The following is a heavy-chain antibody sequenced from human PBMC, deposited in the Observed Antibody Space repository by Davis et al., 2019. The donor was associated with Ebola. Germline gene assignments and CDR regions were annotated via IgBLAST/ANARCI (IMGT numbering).Heavy chain of an antibody. J-gene: IGHJ4*02. CDR1: GGSFSGYY. V-gene: IGHV4-34*01. CDR3: ARGSGRAGYSYAPDY. Sequence: PGGSLRLSCAVYGGSFSGYYWSWIRQPPGKGLEWIGEINHSGSTNYNPSLKSRVTISVDTSKNQFSLKLSSVTAADTAVYYCARGSGRAGYSYAPDYWGQGTLVTVSS. CDR2: INHSGST. D-gene: IGHD5-18*01.